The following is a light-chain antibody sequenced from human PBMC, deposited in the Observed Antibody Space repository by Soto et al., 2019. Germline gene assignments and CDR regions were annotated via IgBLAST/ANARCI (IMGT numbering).Light chain of an antibody. CDR1: QTISSW. CDR2: KAS. V-gene: IGKV1-5*03. Sequence: DIQMTQSPSTLSGSVGDRVTITCRASQTISSWLAWYQQKPGKAPELPIYKASTLKSGVPSRFSGSGSGTEFTLTISSLQPDDFATYYCQHYNSYSEAFGQGTKVELK. CDR3: QHYNSYSEA. J-gene: IGKJ1*01.